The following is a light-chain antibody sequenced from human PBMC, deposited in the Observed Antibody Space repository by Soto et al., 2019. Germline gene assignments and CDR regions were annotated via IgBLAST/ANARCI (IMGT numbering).Light chain of an antibody. CDR2: GAS. Sequence: EIVLTQSPGTLSLSPGERATLSCRASQSVSSSYLAWYQQKPGQAPRLLIYGASSRATGIPDRFSGSGSGTDFTLTISSLEPEDFAVYYCQPYGRSPLTFGGGTKVAIK. CDR3: QPYGRSPLT. CDR1: QSVSSSY. V-gene: IGKV3-20*01. J-gene: IGKJ4*01.